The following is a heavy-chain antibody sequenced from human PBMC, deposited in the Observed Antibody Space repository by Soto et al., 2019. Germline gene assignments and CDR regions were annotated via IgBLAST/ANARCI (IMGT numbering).Heavy chain of an antibody. D-gene: IGHD5-12*01. V-gene: IGHV3-23*01. J-gene: IGHJ6*02. CDR1: GFTFSSYA. CDR2: ISGSGGST. CDR3: ARVNRRGYAGNDPPPLYYYGMDG. Sequence: GSLRLSCAASGFTFSSYAMSWVRQAPGKGLEWVSAISGSGGSTYYADSVKGRFTISRDSSKNTLYLQMNSLRAEDTDVYYCARVNRRGYAGNDPPPLYYYGMDGRGQGTTVTVSS.